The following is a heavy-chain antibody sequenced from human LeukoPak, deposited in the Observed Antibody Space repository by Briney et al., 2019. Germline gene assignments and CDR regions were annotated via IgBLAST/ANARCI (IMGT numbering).Heavy chain of an antibody. D-gene: IGHD3-16*01. Sequence: GGSLRLSCAASGFSFRNYAMSWVRQAPGRGPEWVSSLRGNDETFYADSLKDRITLSRDDSRNTVYLHLTDLRVEDTAVYYCARASWVSHADAASWGQGTQVTVSS. CDR3: ARASWVSHADAAS. CDR2: LRGNDET. CDR1: GFSFRNYA. J-gene: IGHJ4*02. V-gene: IGHV3-23*01.